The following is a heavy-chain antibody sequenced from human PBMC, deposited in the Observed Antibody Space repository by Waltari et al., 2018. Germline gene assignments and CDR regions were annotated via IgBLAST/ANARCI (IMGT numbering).Heavy chain of an antibody. J-gene: IGHJ4*02. D-gene: IGHD3-3*01. CDR3: ARGSSYYDFWSGLHYFDY. CDR1: GGSISSYY. CDR2: IYYSGST. V-gene: IGHV4-59*01. Sequence: QVQLQESGPGLVKPSETLSLTCTVSGGSISSYYWSWIRQPPGKGLEWIGYIYYSGSTNYNPPLKSRVTISVDTSKNQFSLKLSSVTAADTAVYYCARGSSYYDFWSGLHYFDYWGQGTLVTVSS.